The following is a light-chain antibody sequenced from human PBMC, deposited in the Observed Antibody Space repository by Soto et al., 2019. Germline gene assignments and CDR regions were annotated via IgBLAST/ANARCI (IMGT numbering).Light chain of an antibody. CDR1: SSNIGAGYD. CDR2: GDT. CDR3: QSFDSSLSVVV. V-gene: IGLV1-40*01. Sequence: QPVLTQPPSVSGAPGQRVTISCTGSSSNIGAGYDVHWYQQVPRRAPKLLIYGDTNRPSGVPDRFSGSKSGTSASLAITGLQAEDEADYYCQSFDSSLSVVVFGGGTKLTVL. J-gene: IGLJ2*01.